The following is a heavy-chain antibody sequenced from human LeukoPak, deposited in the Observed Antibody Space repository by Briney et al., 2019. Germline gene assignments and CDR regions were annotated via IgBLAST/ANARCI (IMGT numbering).Heavy chain of an antibody. V-gene: IGHV4-59*01. Sequence: PSETLSLTCTVSGGSISSYYWSWIRQPPGKGLEVIGYIYYSGTTNSNSSLQSRVTISVDTSKNQFSLNLSSVTAADTAVYYCARGGIQLPYWGQGTLVTVSS. CDR2: IYYSGTT. CDR1: GGSISSYY. D-gene: IGHD5-18*01. CDR3: ARGGIQLPY. J-gene: IGHJ4*02.